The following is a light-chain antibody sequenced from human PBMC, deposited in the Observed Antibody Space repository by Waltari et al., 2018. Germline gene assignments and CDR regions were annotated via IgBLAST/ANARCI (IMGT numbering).Light chain of an antibody. CDR3: SSRDNSYNHLVV. CDR2: GRN. CDR1: SLRSYY. V-gene: IGLV3-19*01. J-gene: IGLJ2*01. Sequence: SSELTQDPAVSVALGQTVRITCLGDSLRSYYAAWYQQKPGQAPLLVFYGRNNLPSGIPDRFSGSNSGSTASLTITGALAEDEADYYCSSRDNSYNHLVVFGGGTKLTVL.